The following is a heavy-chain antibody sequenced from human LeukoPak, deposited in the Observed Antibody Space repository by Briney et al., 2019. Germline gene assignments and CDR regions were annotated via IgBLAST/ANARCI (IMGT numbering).Heavy chain of an antibody. V-gene: IGHV1-46*03. Sequence: ASVKVSCKASGYTFTSYYMHWVRQAPGQGLEWMGIINPSGGSTSYAQKFQGRVTMTRDTSTSTVYMELSSLRSEDTAVYYCARGHYVFWSGYYFDYWGQGTLVTVSS. CDR1: GYTFTSYY. CDR3: ARGHYVFWSGYYFDY. J-gene: IGHJ4*02. CDR2: INPSGGST. D-gene: IGHD3-3*01.